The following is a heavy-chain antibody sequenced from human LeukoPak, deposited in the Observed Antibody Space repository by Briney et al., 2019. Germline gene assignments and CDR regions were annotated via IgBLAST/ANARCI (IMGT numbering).Heavy chain of an antibody. CDR3: AREGSYGESLDY. V-gene: IGHV1-2*02. CDR2: INPNSGGT. D-gene: IGHD4-17*01. Sequence: GASVKVSFKASGYTFTCYYMHWVRQAPGQGLEWRGGINPNSGGTNYAQKVQGRGTMTRDTSISTAYMELSRLRSDDTAVYYCAREGSYGESLDYWGQGTLVTVSS. J-gene: IGHJ4*02. CDR1: GYTFTCYY.